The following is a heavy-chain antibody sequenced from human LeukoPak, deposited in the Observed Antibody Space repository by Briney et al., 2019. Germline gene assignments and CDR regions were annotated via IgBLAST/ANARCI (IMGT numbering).Heavy chain of an antibody. J-gene: IGHJ6*03. V-gene: IGHV3-66*01. D-gene: IGHD2-2*01. Sequence: GGSLRLSCAASGFIVSSNYMSWVRQAPGKGLEWVSVIYSGGSTHYADSVKGRFTISRDNFKNTLYLQMNSLRAEDTSVYYCARDRASSTSCYYMDVWGKGTTVTVSS. CDR3: ARDRASSTSCYYMDV. CDR1: GFIVSSNY. CDR2: IYSGGST.